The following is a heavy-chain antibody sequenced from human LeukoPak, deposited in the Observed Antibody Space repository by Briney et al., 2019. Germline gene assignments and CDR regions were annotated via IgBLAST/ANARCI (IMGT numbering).Heavy chain of an antibody. J-gene: IGHJ4*02. CDR2: ISGSGGST. V-gene: IGHV3-23*01. CDR1: GFTFSSYA. Sequence: GGSLRLSCAASGFTFSSYAMSWVRQAPGKGLEWVSAISGSGGSTYYADSVKGRFTISRDNSKNTLYLQMNSLRAEDTAVYYCAKESSGRHLRIYYFDYWGQGTLVTVSS. D-gene: IGHD2-15*01. CDR3: AKESSGRHLRIYYFDY.